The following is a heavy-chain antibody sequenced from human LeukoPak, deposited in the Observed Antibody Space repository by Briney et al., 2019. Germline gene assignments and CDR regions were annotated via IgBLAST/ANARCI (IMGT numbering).Heavy chain of an antibody. J-gene: IGHJ4*02. Sequence: GGSLRLSCAASGFSFNNYDIHWVRQASGKGLEWVSAIDSAGDTYYPGSVKGRFIISRENAKNSLFLQMTSLRVGDTAVYYCVTQGNWTWGQGTLVTVSS. CDR3: VTQGNWT. CDR1: GFSFNNYD. V-gene: IGHV3-13*01. CDR2: IDSAGDT. D-gene: IGHD1-1*01.